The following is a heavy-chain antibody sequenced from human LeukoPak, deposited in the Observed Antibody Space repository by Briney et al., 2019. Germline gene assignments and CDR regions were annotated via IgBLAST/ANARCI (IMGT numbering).Heavy chain of an antibody. CDR1: GFTFDDYA. D-gene: IGHD6-13*01. V-gene: IGHV3-9*01. CDR2: ISWNSGSI. Sequence: GGSLRLSCAASGFTFDDYAMHWVRQAPGKGLEWVSGISWNSGSIGYADSVKGRFTISRDNAKNSLYLQMNSLRAEDTALYYCAKGIHWAIAASDYWGQGTLVTVSS. J-gene: IGHJ4*02. CDR3: AKGIHWAIAASDY.